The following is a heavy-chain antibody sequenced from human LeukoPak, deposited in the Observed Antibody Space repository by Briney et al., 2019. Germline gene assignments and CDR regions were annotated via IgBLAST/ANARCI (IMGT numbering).Heavy chain of an antibody. CDR3: ARDSNRLLYGDYKPLDY. J-gene: IGHJ4*02. CDR1: GGTFGSYA. Sequence: ASVKVSCKASGGTFGSYAISWVRQAPGQGLEWMGGIIPIFGTANYAQKFQGRVTITADESTSTAYMELSSLRSEDTAVYYCARDSNRLLYGDYKPLDYWGQGTLVTVSS. V-gene: IGHV1-69*13. D-gene: IGHD4-17*01. CDR2: IIPIFGTA.